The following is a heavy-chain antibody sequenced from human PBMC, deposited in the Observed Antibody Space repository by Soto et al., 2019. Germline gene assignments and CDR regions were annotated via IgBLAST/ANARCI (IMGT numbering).Heavy chain of an antibody. J-gene: IGHJ4*02. D-gene: IGHD3-22*01. Sequence: GGSLRLSCAASGFTFSSYAMHWFRQAPGKGLEWVAAICCSGRNKYYADTVKGRFTISRDNSKNTLYLQMNSLRAEDTAVYYCAKDRARYYYDSSGPAPFGYWGQGTLVTVSS. CDR3: AKDRARYYYDSSGPAPFGY. V-gene: IGHV3-30-3*01. CDR1: GFTFSSYA. CDR2: ICCSGRNK.